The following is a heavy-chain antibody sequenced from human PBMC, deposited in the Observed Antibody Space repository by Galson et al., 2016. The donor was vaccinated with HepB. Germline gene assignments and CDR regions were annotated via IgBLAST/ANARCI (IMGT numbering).Heavy chain of an antibody. J-gene: IGHJ4*02. D-gene: IGHD6-6*01. V-gene: IGHV3-49*03. Sequence: SLRLSCAASGFTFGDYALSWFRQAPEKGLEWVGFISSKAYGGTTEYAASVKGRFTISRDDSKTIAYLRMNSLKTEDTAVYYCTRGGGEQLVRENFDSWGQGTLVTVSS. CDR1: GFTFGDYA. CDR2: ISSKAYGGTT. CDR3: TRGGGEQLVRENFDS.